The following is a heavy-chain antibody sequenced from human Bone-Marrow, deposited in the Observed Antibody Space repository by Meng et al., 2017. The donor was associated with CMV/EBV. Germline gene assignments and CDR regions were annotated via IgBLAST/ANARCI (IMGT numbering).Heavy chain of an antibody. D-gene: IGHD2-2*01. Sequence: GESLKISCAASGFTFSGSAMHWVRQASGKGLEWVGRIRSKANSYATAYAASVKGRYTVSRDDSKNTAYLQMNSLKTEDTAVYYCTTHDIVVVPDYWDQGTLVTVSS. CDR3: TTHDIVVVPDY. CDR2: IRSKANSYAT. CDR1: GFTFSGSA. V-gene: IGHV3-73*01. J-gene: IGHJ4*02.